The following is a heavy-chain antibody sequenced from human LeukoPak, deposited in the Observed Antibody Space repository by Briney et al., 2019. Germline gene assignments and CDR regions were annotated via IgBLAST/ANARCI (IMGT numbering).Heavy chain of an antibody. CDR1: GYTFTSYG. Sequence: ASVKVYCKASGYTFTSYGINWVRQATGQGLEWMGWMNPNSSNTGYAQKFQGRVTMTRNIAIGTAYMELSSLTSEDTAIYYCVRVPPRTTNYAYWGQGTLVTVSS. CDR3: VRVPPRTTNYAY. CDR2: MNPNSSNT. V-gene: IGHV1-8*01. J-gene: IGHJ4*02. D-gene: IGHD1-14*01.